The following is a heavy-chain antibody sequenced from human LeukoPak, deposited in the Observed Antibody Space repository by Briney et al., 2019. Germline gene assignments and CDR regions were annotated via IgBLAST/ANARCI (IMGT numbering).Heavy chain of an antibody. Sequence: YGXXIRQPAGEGXEGSGRIYTSGSTNYNPSLKRRVTISVDTSKNEFSLKRSCVTGEDRAVYYCGREVRGYLSYFDYWGQGTLVTVSS. CDR3: GREVRGYLSYFDY. J-gene: IGHJ4*02. V-gene: IGHV4-4*07. CDR2: IYTSGST. CDR1: Y. D-gene: IGHD3-22*01.